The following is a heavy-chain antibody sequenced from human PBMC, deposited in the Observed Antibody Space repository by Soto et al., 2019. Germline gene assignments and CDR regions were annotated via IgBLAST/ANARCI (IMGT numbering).Heavy chain of an antibody. J-gene: IGHJ1*01. Sequence: QVLLVQSGAEVKKPGASVKVSCKSSGYTFTDFYIHWVRQAPGQGLEWVGWINPKNGGINYAQKFQGRVTMTRDKSVNTAYMDLNRLNFDDSAIYYCVRGQSVLYLDLWGRGTQVTVSS. D-gene: IGHD1-20*01. V-gene: IGHV1-2*02. CDR2: INPKNGGI. CDR3: VRGQSVLYLDL. CDR1: GYTFTDFY.